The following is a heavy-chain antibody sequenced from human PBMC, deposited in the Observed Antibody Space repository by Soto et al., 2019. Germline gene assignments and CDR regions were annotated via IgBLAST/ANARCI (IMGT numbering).Heavy chain of an antibody. CDR2: MSGSGGRT. CDR1: GFTFSGYA. D-gene: IGHD3-3*01. J-gene: IGHJ6*02. Sequence: PGGSLRLSCAASGFTFSGYAMSWVRQAPGKGLEGVSAMSGSGGRTYYADSVKGRFTISRDNSKNTLYLQMTTLRAADIAVYYCPKHRTTISRAPLEGMDVWGQGTTVTVSS. V-gene: IGHV3-23*01. CDR3: PKHRTTISRAPLEGMDV.